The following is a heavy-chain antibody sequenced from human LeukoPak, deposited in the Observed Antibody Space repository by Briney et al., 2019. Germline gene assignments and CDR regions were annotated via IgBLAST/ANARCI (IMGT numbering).Heavy chain of an antibody. D-gene: IGHD2-2*01. CDR3: ASVCSSTSRYYYGMDV. CDR2: INPNSGGT. V-gene: IGHV1-2*02. CDR1: GYTFTGYY. Sequence: ASVKVSCKASGYTFTGYYMHWVRQAPGQGLEWMGWINPNSGGTNYAQKFQGRVTMTRDTSISTAYMELSRLRSDDTAVYYCASVCSSTSRYYYGMDVWGQGTTVTVSS. J-gene: IGHJ6*02.